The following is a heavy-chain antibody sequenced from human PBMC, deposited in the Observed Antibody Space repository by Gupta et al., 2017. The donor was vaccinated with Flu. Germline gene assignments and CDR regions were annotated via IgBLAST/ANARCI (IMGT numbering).Heavy chain of an antibody. CDR1: GFTFSNYG. V-gene: IGHV3-23*01. D-gene: IGHD3-16*01. J-gene: IGHJ4*02. CDR3: AKEFGLRLPFDY. CDR2: IGGSGEST. Sequence: EVLLLESGGGVVQPGGSLRLSCAASGFTFSNYGMAWVRQAPGKGLEWVSAIGGSGESTFYADSMKGRFTISRDNSKNTLSLQMSSLRAEDTAVYYCAKEFGLRLPFDYWGQGTLVTVSS.